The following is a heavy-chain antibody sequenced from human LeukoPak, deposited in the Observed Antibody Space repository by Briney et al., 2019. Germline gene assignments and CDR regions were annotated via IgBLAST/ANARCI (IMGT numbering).Heavy chain of an antibody. CDR1: GGSISSYY. Sequence: PSETLSLTCTVSGGSISSYYWSWIRQPPGKGLEWIGRIYTSGSTNYNPSLKSRVTMAVDTSKNPFSLKLSSVTAADTAVYYCARERREQLLPPYTRSVTYFDYWGQGTLVTVSS. J-gene: IGHJ4*02. CDR2: IYTSGST. D-gene: IGHD2-2*01. CDR3: ARERREQLLPPYTRSVTYFDY. V-gene: IGHV4-4*07.